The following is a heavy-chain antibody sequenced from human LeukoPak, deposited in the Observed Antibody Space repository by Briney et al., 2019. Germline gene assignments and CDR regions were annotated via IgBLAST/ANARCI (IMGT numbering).Heavy chain of an antibody. CDR3: ARDSSGSYYNWFDP. Sequence: ASVKVSCKVSGYTLTELSMHWVRQAPGKGLEWMGGFDPEDGETIYAQKFQGRVTITTDESTSTAYMELSSLRSEDTAVYYCARDSSGSYYNWFDPWGQGTLVTVSS. D-gene: IGHD1-26*01. CDR2: FDPEDGET. V-gene: IGHV1-24*01. J-gene: IGHJ5*02. CDR1: GYTLTELS.